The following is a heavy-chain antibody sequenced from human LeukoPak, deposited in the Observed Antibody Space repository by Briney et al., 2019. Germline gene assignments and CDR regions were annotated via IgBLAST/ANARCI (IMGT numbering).Heavy chain of an antibody. CDR3: ARTIAQYTNTWLYYYYGLDV. J-gene: IGHJ6*02. Sequence: GSLRLSCTASGFSFRSFAMSWVRQAPGQGLEWVSSISGGGEDTYYADSVKGRFTISRDNSETTLYLQMNSLGADDTALYYCARTIAQYTNTWLYYYYGLDVWGQGTTVTVSS. CDR1: GFSFRSFA. V-gene: IGHV3-23*01. CDR2: ISGGGEDT. D-gene: IGHD6-13*01.